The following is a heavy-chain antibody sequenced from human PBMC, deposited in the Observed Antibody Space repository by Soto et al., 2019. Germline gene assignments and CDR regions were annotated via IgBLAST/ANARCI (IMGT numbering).Heavy chain of an antibody. CDR2: IYTTGST. J-gene: IGHJ4*02. CDR3: ARGIPVSGSFDY. V-gene: IGHV4-31*03. CDR1: GDSIGRGGYY. Sequence: PSGTLSLTCTVSGDSIGRGGYYWSWVRQHPGKGLEWIAYIYTTGSTYYNPSLKSRVGISVDTSKNQFSLKLSSVTAADTAVYYCARGIPVSGSFDYWGQGTLVTVSS. D-gene: IGHD6-19*01.